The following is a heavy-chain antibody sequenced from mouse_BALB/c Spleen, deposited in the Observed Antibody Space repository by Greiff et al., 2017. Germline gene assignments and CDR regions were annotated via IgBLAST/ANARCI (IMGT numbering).Heavy chain of an antibody. CDR2: IDPANGNT. CDR3: APYDYDGIYYAMDY. V-gene: IGHV14-3*02. D-gene: IGHD2-4*01. Sequence: EVQLQQSGAELVKPGASVKLSCTASGFNIKDTYMHWVKQRPEQGLEWIGRIDPANGNTKYDPKFQGKATITADTSSNTAYLQLSSLTSEDTAVYYCAPYDYDGIYYAMDYWGQGTSVTVSS. J-gene: IGHJ4*01. CDR1: GFNIKDTY.